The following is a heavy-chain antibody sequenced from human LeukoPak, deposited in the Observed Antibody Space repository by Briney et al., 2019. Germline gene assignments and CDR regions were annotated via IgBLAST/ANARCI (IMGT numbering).Heavy chain of an antibody. V-gene: IGHV1-69*13. Sequence: SVKVSCKASGGTFISYAISWVRQAPGQGGEWMGGIIPIFGTANYAQKFQGRVTIPADESTSTAYMELSSLRSEDTAVYYCARDSGDGYNYLDYWGQGTLVTVSS. CDR2: IIPIFGTA. CDR1: GGTFISYA. CDR3: ARDSGDGYNYLDY. D-gene: IGHD5-24*01. J-gene: IGHJ4*02.